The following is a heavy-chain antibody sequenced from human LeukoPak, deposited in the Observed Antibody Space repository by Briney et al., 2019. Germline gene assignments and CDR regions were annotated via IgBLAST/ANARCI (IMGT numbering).Heavy chain of an antibody. Sequence: GGSLRLSCAASGFTFSDYYMSWIRQAPGKGLECVSYITISGSTIYYADSVKGRFTISRDNAKNSLYLQMNSLRAEDTAVYYCARDLVSLGTGSWSPRSWGQGTLVTVSS. D-gene: IGHD2-15*01. CDR1: GFTFSDYY. CDR2: ITISGSTI. CDR3: ARDLVSLGTGSWSPRS. J-gene: IGHJ4*02. V-gene: IGHV3-11*04.